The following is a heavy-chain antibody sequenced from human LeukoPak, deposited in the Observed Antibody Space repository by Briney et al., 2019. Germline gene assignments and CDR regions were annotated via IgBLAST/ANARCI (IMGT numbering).Heavy chain of an antibody. D-gene: IGHD3-10*01. J-gene: IGHJ4*02. Sequence: GGSLRLSCAASGFTFSNFWMSWVRQAPGKGLEWVGRIKSKTDGGTINYAAPVKDRFTISRDDSKNTLFLQMNSLKTEDTAVYYCTAGVSRGDWGQGTLVTVSS. V-gene: IGHV3-15*01. CDR1: GFTFSNFW. CDR2: IKSKTDGGTI. CDR3: TAGVSRGD.